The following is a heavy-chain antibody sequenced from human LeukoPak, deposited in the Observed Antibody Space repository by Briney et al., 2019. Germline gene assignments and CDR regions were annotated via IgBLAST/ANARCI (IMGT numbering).Heavy chain of an antibody. Sequence: SQTLSLTFAISGDSVSSNNGARNWIRQSPSRGLEWLGRTYYRSKWYNDYAGSLNGRITISPDTSKNQFSLHLNSVTPEDTAVYYCARDLGNTGWYTFDYWGQGILVTVSS. J-gene: IGHJ4*02. D-gene: IGHD6-19*01. CDR2: TYYRSKWYN. V-gene: IGHV6-1*01. CDR1: GDSVSSNNGA. CDR3: ARDLGNTGWYTFDY.